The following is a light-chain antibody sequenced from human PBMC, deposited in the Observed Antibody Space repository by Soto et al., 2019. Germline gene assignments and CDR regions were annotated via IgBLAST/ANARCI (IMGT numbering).Light chain of an antibody. CDR1: QSISSW. V-gene: IGKV1-5*01. Sequence: DIHMTQSPSTLSATVGDRVTITSRASQSISSWLAWYQQKPGKAPKLLIYDASSLESGVPSRFSGSGFGTDFTLTIDCLHSEDFATYYCQQYYNYPRTFGQGTKVAIK. CDR3: QQYYNYPRT. CDR2: DAS. J-gene: IGKJ1*01.